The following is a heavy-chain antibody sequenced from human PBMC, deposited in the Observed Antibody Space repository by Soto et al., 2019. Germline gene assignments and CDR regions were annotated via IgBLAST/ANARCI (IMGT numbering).Heavy chain of an antibody. CDR1: GGSISSSSYY. CDR2: IYYSGST. Sequence: PSETLSLSCTVSGGSISSSSYYWGWIRQTPGKGLEWIGSIYYSGSTYYNPSLKSRVTISVDTSKNQFSLKLSSVTAADTAVYYCVPTYYDFWSGYPGGWFDPWGQGTLVTVSS. CDR3: VPTYYDFWSGYPGGWFDP. D-gene: IGHD3-3*01. J-gene: IGHJ5*02. V-gene: IGHV4-39*01.